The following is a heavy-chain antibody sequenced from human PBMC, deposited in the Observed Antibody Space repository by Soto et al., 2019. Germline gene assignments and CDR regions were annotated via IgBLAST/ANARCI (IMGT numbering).Heavy chain of an antibody. Sequence: LRLSCAASGFTFSSYSMNWVRQAPGKGLEWVSSISSSSSYIYYADSVKGRFTISRDNAKNSLYLQMNSLRAEDTAVYYCARHQRAGGGMDVWGQGTTVTVSS. CDR2: ISSSSSYI. D-gene: IGHD3-10*01. J-gene: IGHJ6*02. CDR3: ARHQRAGGGMDV. CDR1: GFTFSSYS. V-gene: IGHV3-21*01.